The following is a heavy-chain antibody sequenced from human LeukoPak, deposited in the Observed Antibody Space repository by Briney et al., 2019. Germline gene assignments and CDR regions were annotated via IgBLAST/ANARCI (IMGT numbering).Heavy chain of an antibody. CDR1: GFTFSHYA. V-gene: IGHV3-23*01. J-gene: IGHJ4*02. CDR2: ISGSGSRT. D-gene: IGHD1-1*01. CDR3: AKDYNAFDF. Sequence: PGGSLRLSCETSGFTFSHYAMSWVRQTPGKGLEWVSAISGSGSRTYYAGSVKARFTVSRDNSKNILYLQMHSLTVEDTAIYFCAKDYNAFDFWGQGTLVTVSS.